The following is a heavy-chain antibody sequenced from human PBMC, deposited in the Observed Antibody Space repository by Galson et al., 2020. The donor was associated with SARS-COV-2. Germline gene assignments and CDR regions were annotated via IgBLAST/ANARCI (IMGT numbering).Heavy chain of an antibody. Sequence: GESLKISCAASGFTFSSYDMHWVRQATGKGLEWVSAIGTAGDTYYPGSVKGRFTISRENAKNSLYLQMNSLRAGDTAVYYCARGGIAAAGIDYYYGIDVWGQGTTVTVSS. CDR1: GFTFSSYD. V-gene: IGHV3-13*01. CDR2: IGTAGDT. D-gene: IGHD6-13*01. J-gene: IGHJ6*02. CDR3: ARGGIAAAGIDYYYGIDV.